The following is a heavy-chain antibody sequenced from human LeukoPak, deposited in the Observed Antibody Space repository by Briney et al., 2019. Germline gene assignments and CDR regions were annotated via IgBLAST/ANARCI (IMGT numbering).Heavy chain of an antibody. D-gene: IGHD3-10*01. CDR2: INPNSGGT. Sequence: GASVKVSCKASGYTFTGYYIHWVRQAPGQGLEWMGWINPNSGGTNYAQKFQGRVTMTRDASISTAYMELSRLRSDDTAVYYCARDRAYGSGSYYLYWGQGTLVTVSS. V-gene: IGHV1-2*02. J-gene: IGHJ4*02. CDR1: GYTFTGYY. CDR3: ARDRAYGSGSYYLY.